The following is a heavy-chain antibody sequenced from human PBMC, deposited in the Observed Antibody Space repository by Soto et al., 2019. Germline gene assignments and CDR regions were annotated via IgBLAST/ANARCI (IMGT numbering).Heavy chain of an antibody. D-gene: IGHD3-10*01. J-gene: IGHJ4*02. CDR3: AIFAYGSTSYFFDY. CDR2: IGSNSSAI. Sequence: GGSLRLSCAASGLTFSSYSMNWVRQAPGKGLEWVSFIGSNSSAIYYADSVKGRFTISRDNAKNSLYLQMNSLRDEDTAVYYCAIFAYGSTSYFFDYWGQGTLVTVSS. V-gene: IGHV3-48*02. CDR1: GLTFSSYS.